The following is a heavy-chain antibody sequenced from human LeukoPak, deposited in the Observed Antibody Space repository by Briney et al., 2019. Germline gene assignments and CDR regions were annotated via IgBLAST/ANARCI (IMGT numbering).Heavy chain of an antibody. CDR1: GGSISSYY. V-gene: IGHV4-4*07. Sequence: ASQTLSLTCTVSGGSISSYYWSWIRQPAGKGLEWIGRIYTSGSTNYNPSLTSRVTMSVDTSKNQFSLKLSSVTAADTAVYYCAGGPASDFWSGYYLDYWGQGTLVTVSS. CDR3: AGGPASDFWSGYYLDY. D-gene: IGHD3-3*01. CDR2: IYTSGST. J-gene: IGHJ4*02.